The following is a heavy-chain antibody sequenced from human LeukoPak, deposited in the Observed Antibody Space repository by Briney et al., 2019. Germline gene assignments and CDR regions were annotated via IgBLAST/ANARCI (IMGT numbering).Heavy chain of an antibody. J-gene: IGHJ5*02. D-gene: IGHD1-26*01. CDR3: AREGHGSGKGTVGATSNWFDP. V-gene: IGHV1-69*04. CDR1: GGTFSSYA. Sequence: ASVKVSCKASGGTFSSYAISWVRQAPGQGLEWMGRIIPILGIANYAQKFQGRVTITADKSTSTAYMELSSLRSEDTAVYYCAREGHGSGKGTVGATSNWFDPWGQGTLVTVSS. CDR2: IIPILGIA.